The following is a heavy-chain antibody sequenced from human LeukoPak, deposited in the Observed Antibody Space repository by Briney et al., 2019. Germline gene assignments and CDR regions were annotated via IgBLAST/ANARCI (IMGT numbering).Heavy chain of an antibody. CDR2: LYTSGST. CDR3: ARGVAAAGHFDY. Sequence: SETLSLXCTVSGGSSSSSSYYWSWIRQPAGKGPEWIGRLYTSGSTNYNPSLKSRVTISVDTSKNQVSLKLSSVTAADTAVYYCARGVAAAGHFDYWGQGTLVTVSS. V-gene: IGHV4-61*02. J-gene: IGHJ4*02. D-gene: IGHD6-13*01. CDR1: GGSSSSSSYY.